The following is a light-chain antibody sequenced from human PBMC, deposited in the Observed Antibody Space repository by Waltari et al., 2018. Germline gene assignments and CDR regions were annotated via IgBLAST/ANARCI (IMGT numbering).Light chain of an antibody. V-gene: IGLV2-14*02. Sequence: QSALAHPASVSGTPGQSLTISCTRTSSDVVAYNFVSWYQHHPGKAPKLIIYDVSRWPSGVSNRFSGSRSDKTASLTISGLQAEDEADYYCSSYTTISTTLFGGGTKVTVL. J-gene: IGLJ2*01. CDR1: SSDVVAYNF. CDR2: DVS. CDR3: SSYTTISTTL.